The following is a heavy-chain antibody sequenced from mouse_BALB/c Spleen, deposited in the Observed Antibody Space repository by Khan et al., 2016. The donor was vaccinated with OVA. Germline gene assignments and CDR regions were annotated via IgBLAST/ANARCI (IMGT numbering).Heavy chain of an antibody. J-gene: IGHJ4*01. CDR3: ARQPCFHYYVMDY. CDR1: GFSLTNYG. V-gene: IGHV2-6-1*01. Sequence: QVQLKQSGPGLVAPSQSLSITCTISGFSLTNYGVHWVRQPPGKGLEWLVVIWSDGTTTYDSALKSRLTISKDNSKSQVSLKMDSLQTDDTAIDYSARQPCFHYYVMDYWGQGTSVTVSA. CDR2: IWSDGTT.